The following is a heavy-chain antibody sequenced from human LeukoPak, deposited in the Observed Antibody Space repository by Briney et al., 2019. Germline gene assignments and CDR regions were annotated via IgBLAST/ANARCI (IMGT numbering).Heavy chain of an antibody. Sequence: GGSLRLSCAASGFTFSSYAMSWVRQAPGKGLEWVSDISGSGVATYYADSVKGRFTISRDNSKSTLYLQMNSQRAEDTAVYYCARNSGSFYVPPDYWGQGTLITVSS. CDR3: ARNSGSFYVPPDY. D-gene: IGHD1-26*01. CDR2: ISGSGVAT. J-gene: IGHJ4*02. CDR1: GFTFSSYA. V-gene: IGHV3-23*01.